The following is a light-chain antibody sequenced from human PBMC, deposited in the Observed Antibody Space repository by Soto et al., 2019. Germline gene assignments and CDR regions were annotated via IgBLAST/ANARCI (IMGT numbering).Light chain of an antibody. V-gene: IGLV2-14*01. CDR1: SSDVGGYDY. CDR3: ISYTTSSTYV. CDR2: EVT. J-gene: IGLJ1*01. Sequence: SALTQPASVSGSPGQSITISCTGTSSDVGGYDYVSLYQQHPGKAPELLIYEVTNRPSGISHRFSGSKSGNTASLTISGLQAEDEAEYYCISYTTSSTYVFGTGTKVTLL.